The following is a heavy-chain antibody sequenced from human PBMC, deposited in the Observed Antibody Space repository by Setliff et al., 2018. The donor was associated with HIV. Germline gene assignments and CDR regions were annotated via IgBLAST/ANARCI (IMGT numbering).Heavy chain of an antibody. Sequence: SETLSLTCIVSGGAISSRAYFWGWIRQPPGKGLEWIGSISSSGSFYYNPSRRSRVTISVDTSNNHFSLNLTSVTAADTALYYCASTATTWGRHSWFDPWGQGTLVTVSS. CDR3: ASTATTWGRHSWFDP. D-gene: IGHD4-4*01. J-gene: IGHJ5*02. CDR2: ISSSGSF. CDR1: GGAISSRAYF. V-gene: IGHV4-39*02.